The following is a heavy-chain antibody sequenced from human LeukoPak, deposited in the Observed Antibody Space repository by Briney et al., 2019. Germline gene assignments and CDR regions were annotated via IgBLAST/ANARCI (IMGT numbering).Heavy chain of an antibody. CDR1: GGSISSSSYY. V-gene: IGHV4-39*07. D-gene: IGHD6-19*01. CDR3: ARRRYSSGWYYFDY. Sequence: SETLSLTCTVSGGSISSSSYYWGWIRQSPGKGLDWIGSMHYSGYTYYNPSLKSRVTISVDTSKNQFSLKLSSVTAADTAVYYCARRRYSSGWYYFDYWGQGTLVTVSS. J-gene: IGHJ4*02. CDR2: MHYSGYT.